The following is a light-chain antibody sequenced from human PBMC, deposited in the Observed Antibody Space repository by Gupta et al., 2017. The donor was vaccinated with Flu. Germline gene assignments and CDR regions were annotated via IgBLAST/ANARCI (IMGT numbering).Light chain of an antibody. CDR1: QRLSSN. Sequence: EGATLSCRASQRLSSNLAWYQQKAGQAPRLLIYVASTRATGIPARFSVSGSGTEFTLTISSLQSEDFAVYYCQQYNDWPPYTFGQGTKLEIK. J-gene: IGKJ2*01. V-gene: IGKV3-15*01. CDR2: VAS. CDR3: QQYNDWPPYT.